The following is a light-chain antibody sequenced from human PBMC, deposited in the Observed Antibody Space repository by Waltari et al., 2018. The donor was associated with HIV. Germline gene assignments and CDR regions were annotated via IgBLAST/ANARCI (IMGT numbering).Light chain of an antibody. CDR2: GN. V-gene: IGLV1-40*01. CDR1: SSNIGARFD. CDR3: QTYDSSLSGSVV. Sequence: QSVLTQPPSVSGAPGQTVTISCTGSSSNIGARFDVHWYQQIPGTAPKLLMYGNNRPSGVTDRFSGSKSGTSASLAITGLQAEDEADYYCQTYDSSLSGSVVFGGGTKLTVL. J-gene: IGLJ2*01.